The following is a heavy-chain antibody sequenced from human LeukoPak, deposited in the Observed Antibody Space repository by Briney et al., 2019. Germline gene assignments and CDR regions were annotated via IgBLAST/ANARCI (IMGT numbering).Heavy chain of an antibody. CDR2: INHSGST. CDR3: ARQVNGDYGDYDQELYYFDY. CDR1: GGSFSGYY. D-gene: IGHD4-17*01. V-gene: IGHV4-34*01. Sequence: KASETLSLTCAVYGGSFSGYYWSWIRQPPGKGLEWIGEINHSGSTNYNPSLKSRVTISVDTSKNQFSLKLSSVTAADTAVYYCARQVNGDYGDYDQELYYFDYWGQGTLVTVSS. J-gene: IGHJ4*02.